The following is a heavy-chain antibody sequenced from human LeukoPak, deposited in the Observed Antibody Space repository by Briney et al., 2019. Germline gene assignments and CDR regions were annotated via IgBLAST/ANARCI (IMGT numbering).Heavy chain of an antibody. CDR3: AKDVSRGIAAAGTLFDY. V-gene: IGHV3-23*01. Sequence: PGRSLRLSCAASGFTFSSYAMSWVRQAPGKGLEWVSAISGSGGSTYYADSVKGRFTISRDNSKNTLYLQMNSLRAEDTAVYYCAKDVSRGIAAAGTLFDYWGQGTLVTVSS. D-gene: IGHD6-13*01. J-gene: IGHJ4*02. CDR1: GFTFSSYA. CDR2: ISGSGGST.